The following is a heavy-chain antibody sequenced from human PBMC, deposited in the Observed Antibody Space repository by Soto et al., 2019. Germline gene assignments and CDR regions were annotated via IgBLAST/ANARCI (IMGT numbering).Heavy chain of an antibody. Sequence: GGSLRLSXAASGFTLSSYGMNWVRQAPGKGLEWVAVIRYDESNTYYADSVKGRFTISRDNSKNTLYMQMNSLRAEDTSVYYCAKDRPPTLDHYDRSGNYPRGDNRFDPWGQGTLVTVSS. D-gene: IGHD3-22*01. V-gene: IGHV3-30*02. CDR1: GFTLSSYG. J-gene: IGHJ5*02. CDR2: IRYDESNT. CDR3: AKDRPPTLDHYDRSGNYPRGDNRFDP.